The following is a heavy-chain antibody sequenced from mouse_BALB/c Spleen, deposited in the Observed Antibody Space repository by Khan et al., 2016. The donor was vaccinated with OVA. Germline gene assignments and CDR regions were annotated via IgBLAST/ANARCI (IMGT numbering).Heavy chain of an antibody. CDR1: GYTFTSNT. CDR3: ARRRGGYYVDY. CDR2: INPRSGYT. V-gene: IGHV1-4*02. Sequence: QVQLQQSAAELARPGASVKMSCKASGYTFTSNTMHWVKQRPGQGLEWIGYINPRSGYTEYNQKCKDKTTLTADKSSSTAYMQLSSLTSADSAVYYCARRRGGYYVDYWGQGTTLTVSS. J-gene: IGHJ2*01.